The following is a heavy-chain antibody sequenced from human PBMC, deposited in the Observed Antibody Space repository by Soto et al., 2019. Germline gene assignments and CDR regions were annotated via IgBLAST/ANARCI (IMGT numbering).Heavy chain of an antibody. Sequence: NPSETLSLTCTVSGGSISSYYWSWIRQPPGKGLERIGYIYYSGSTNYNPSLKSRVTISVDTSKNQFSLKLSSVTAADTAVYYCARMDFTYYDYIWGSYRYRSDAFDIWGQGTMVTVSS. CDR1: GGSISSYY. D-gene: IGHD3-16*02. CDR3: ARMDFTYYDYIWGSYRYRSDAFDI. V-gene: IGHV4-59*08. J-gene: IGHJ3*02. CDR2: IYYSGST.